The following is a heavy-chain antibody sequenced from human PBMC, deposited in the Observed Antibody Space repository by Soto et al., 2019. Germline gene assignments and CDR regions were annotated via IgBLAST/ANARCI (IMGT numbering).Heavy chain of an antibody. V-gene: IGHV3-33*01. CDR2: IWYDGSNK. J-gene: IGHJ6*02. CDR3: ARNDITMIVVVTYGMDV. D-gene: IGHD3-22*01. Sequence: QVQLVESGGGVVQPGRSLRLSCAASGFTFSSYGMHWVRQAPGKGLEWVAVIWYDGSNKYYADSVKGRFTISRDNSKNTLYLQMNSLSAEDTAVYYCARNDITMIVVVTYGMDVWGQGTTVTVSS. CDR1: GFTFSSYG.